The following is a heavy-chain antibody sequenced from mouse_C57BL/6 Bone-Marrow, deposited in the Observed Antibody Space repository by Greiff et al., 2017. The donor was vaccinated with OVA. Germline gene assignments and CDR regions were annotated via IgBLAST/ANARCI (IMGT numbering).Heavy chain of an antibody. V-gene: IGHV1-54*01. J-gene: IGHJ3*01. CDR3: ASSQRY. CDR2: INPGSGGT. CDR1: GYAFTNYL. Sequence: VQLQQSGAELVRPGTSVKVSCKASGYAFTNYLIEWVKQRPGQGLEWIGVINPGSGGTNYNEKFKGKATLTADKSSSTAYMQLSSLTSEDSAVYFCASSQRYWGQGTLVTVSA.